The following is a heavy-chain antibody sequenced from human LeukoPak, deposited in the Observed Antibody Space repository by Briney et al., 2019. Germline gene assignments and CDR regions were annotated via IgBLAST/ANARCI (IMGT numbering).Heavy chain of an antibody. J-gene: IGHJ6*02. D-gene: IGHD2-2*01. CDR2: IRSKAYGGTT. Sequence: GGSLRLSCTASGFTFGDYAMSWVRQAPGKGLEWVGFIRSKAYGGTTEYAASVKGRFTISRDDSKSIAYLQMNSLKTGDTAVYYCTRFQLAPYYYGMDVWGQGTTVTVSS. V-gene: IGHV3-49*04. CDR3: TRFQLAPYYYGMDV. CDR1: GFTFGDYA.